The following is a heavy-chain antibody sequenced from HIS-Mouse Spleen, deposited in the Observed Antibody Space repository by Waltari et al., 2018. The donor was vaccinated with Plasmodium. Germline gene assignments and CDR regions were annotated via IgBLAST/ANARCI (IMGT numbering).Heavy chain of an antibody. J-gene: IGHJ2*01. CDR2: ISSSSSYI. CDR3: AREDILTGYYNDYWYFDL. Sequence: EVQLVESGGGLVKPGGSLRLSCAAFGFTFSTYSMNWVRQAPGKGLEWVSSISSSSSYIYYADSVKGRFTISRDNAKNSLYLQMNSLRAEDTAVYYCAREDILTGYYNDYWYFDLWGRGTLVTVSS. V-gene: IGHV3-21*01. CDR1: GFTFSTYS. D-gene: IGHD3-9*01.